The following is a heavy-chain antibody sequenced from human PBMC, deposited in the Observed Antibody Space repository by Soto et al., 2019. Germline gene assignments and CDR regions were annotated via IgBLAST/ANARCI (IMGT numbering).Heavy chain of an antibody. Sequence: GGSLRLSCAASGFTFSSYAMSWVRQAPGKGLEWVSAISGSGGSTYYADSVKGRFTISRDNSKNTLYLQMNSLRAEDTAVYYCAKDVVVVVAANVYYYYGMDVWGQGTTVTVSS. V-gene: IGHV3-23*01. D-gene: IGHD2-15*01. CDR3: AKDVVVVVAANVYYYYGMDV. CDR2: ISGSGGST. CDR1: GFTFSSYA. J-gene: IGHJ6*02.